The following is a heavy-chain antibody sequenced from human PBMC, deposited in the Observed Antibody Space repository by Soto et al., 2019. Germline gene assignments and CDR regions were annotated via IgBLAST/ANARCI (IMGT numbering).Heavy chain of an antibody. V-gene: IGHV4-34*01. CDR3: ARGGRITMVRGVILGWFDP. CDR1: GGSFSGYY. J-gene: IGHJ5*02. Sequence: SETLSLTCAVHGGSFSGYYWDWIRQPPGKGLEWIGEINHSGSTNYNPSLKSRVTISVDTSKNQFSLKLSSVTAADTAVYYCARGGRITMVRGVILGWFDPWGQGTLVTVSS. CDR2: INHSGST. D-gene: IGHD3-10*01.